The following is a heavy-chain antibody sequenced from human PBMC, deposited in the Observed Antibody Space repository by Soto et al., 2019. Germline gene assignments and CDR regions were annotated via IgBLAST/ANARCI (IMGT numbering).Heavy chain of an antibody. Sequence: GGSLRLSCAASGFTFSSYAMSWVRQAPGKGLEWVSAISGSGGSTYYADSVKGRFTISRDNSKNTLYLQMNSLRAEDTALYYCAKSGDSSGSVYYGMDVWGQGTTVTVSS. CDR1: GFTFSSYA. D-gene: IGHD3-22*01. J-gene: IGHJ6*02. V-gene: IGHV3-23*01. CDR3: AKSGDSSGSVYYGMDV. CDR2: ISGSGGST.